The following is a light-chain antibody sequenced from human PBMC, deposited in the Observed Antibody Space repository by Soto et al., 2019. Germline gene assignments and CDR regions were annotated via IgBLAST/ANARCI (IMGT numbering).Light chain of an antibody. Sequence: QSALTQPASVSGSPGQSITISCTGTSSDVGGYNYVSWYQQHPGKAPKLLIYDVSNRPSRVSNRFSGSKSGDTASLTISGLQAEDESDYYCSSYTGSTTLLFGGGTKVTVL. CDR3: SSYTGSTTLL. J-gene: IGLJ2*01. CDR2: DVS. CDR1: SSDVGGYNY. V-gene: IGLV2-14*01.